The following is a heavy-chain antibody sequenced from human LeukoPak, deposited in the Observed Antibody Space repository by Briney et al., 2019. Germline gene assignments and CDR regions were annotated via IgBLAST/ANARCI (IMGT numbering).Heavy chain of an antibody. CDR2: IYHSGST. Sequence: PSETLSLTCAVSGGSISSSNWWSWVRQPPGKGLEWIGEIYHSGSTNYNPSLKSRVAISVDTSKNQFSLKLSSVTAADTAVYYCARGITMVRGVITHPPHFDYWGQGTLVTVSS. D-gene: IGHD3-10*01. CDR3: ARGITMVRGVITHPPHFDY. CDR1: GGSISSSNW. V-gene: IGHV4-4*02. J-gene: IGHJ4*02.